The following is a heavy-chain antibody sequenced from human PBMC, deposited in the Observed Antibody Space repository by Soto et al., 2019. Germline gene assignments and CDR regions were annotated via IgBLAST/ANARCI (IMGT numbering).Heavy chain of an antibody. V-gene: IGHV4-61*01. CDR1: GGSVSSGSYY. D-gene: IGHD1-1*01. CDR3: ARETEGTFDY. CDR2: IYYSGST. Sequence: SETLSLTCTVSGGSVSSGSYYWSWIRQPPGKGLEWIGSIYYSGSTNYNPSLKSRVTISVDTSKNQFSLKLSSVTAVDTAVYYCARETEGTFDYWGQGTLVTVSS. J-gene: IGHJ4*02.